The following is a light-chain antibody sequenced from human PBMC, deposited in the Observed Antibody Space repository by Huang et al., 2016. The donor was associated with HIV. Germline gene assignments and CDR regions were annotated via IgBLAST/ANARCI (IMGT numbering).Light chain of an antibody. J-gene: IGKJ1*01. CDR1: EGIRSYY. Sequence: EIVLTQSPGTLSLSPGERAALSCRASEGIRSYYVAWYQQKPGQAPRLLIYAASSRATGIPDRCSGSGPGTDFTLTISRLEPGDFAVYYCQHYGPTPSWTFGQGTKVEIK. CDR2: AAS. CDR3: QHYGPTPSWT. V-gene: IGKV3-20*01.